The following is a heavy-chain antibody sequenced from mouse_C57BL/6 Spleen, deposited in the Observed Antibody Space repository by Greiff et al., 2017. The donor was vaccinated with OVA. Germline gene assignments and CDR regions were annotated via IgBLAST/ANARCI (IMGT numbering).Heavy chain of an antibody. J-gene: IGHJ2*01. CDR3: AGGGGKGYFDY. Sequence: EVQLQESGGGLVKPGGSLKLSCAASGFTFSDYGMHWVRQAPEKGLEWVAYISSGSSTIYYADTVKGRFTISRDNAKNTLFLQMTRVRSEDTAKYDGAGGGGKGYFDYWGQGTTLTVSS. V-gene: IGHV5-17*01. CDR1: GFTFSDYG. D-gene: IGHD2-1*01. CDR2: ISSGSSTI.